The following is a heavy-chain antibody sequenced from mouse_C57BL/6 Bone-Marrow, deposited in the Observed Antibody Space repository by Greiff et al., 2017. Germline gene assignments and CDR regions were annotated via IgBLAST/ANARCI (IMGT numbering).Heavy chain of an antibody. CDR2: IDPENGDT. D-gene: IGHD1-1*01. CDR3: TYYYGSSGWYFDV. Sequence: SGAELVRPGASVKLSCTASGFNIKDDYMHWVKQRPEQGLEWIGWIDPENGDTEYASKFQGKATITADTSSNTAYLQLSSLTSEDTAVYYCTYYYGSSGWYFDVWGTGTTVTVSS. CDR1: GFNIKDDY. V-gene: IGHV14-4*01. J-gene: IGHJ1*03.